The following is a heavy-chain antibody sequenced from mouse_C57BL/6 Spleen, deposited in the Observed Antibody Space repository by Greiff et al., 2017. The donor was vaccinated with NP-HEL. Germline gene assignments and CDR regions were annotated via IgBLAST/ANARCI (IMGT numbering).Heavy chain of an antibody. CDR2: IDPSDSYT. V-gene: IGHV1-69*01. CDR3: ARRAMDGYLYYFDY. D-gene: IGHD2-3*01. J-gene: IGHJ2*01. Sequence: QVQLQQPGAELVMPGASVKLSCKASGYTFTSYWMHWVKQRPGQGLEWIGEIDPSDSYTNYNQKFKGKSTLTVDKSSSTAYMQLSSLTSEDSAVYYCARRAMDGYLYYFDYWGQGTTLTVSS. CDR1: GYTFTSYW.